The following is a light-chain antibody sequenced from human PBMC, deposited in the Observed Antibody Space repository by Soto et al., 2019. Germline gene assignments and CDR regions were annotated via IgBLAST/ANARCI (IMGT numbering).Light chain of an antibody. CDR1: QSISSW. J-gene: IGKJ1*01. V-gene: IGKV1-5*03. CDR2: KAS. CDR3: QQYNSLTWT. Sequence: DIQMTQSPSTLSASVEDRNTITCRASQSISSWLAWYQQKPGKAPKLLIYKASSLESGVPSRFSGSGSGTEFTLTISSLQPDDFATYYCQQYNSLTWTFGQGTKVDIK.